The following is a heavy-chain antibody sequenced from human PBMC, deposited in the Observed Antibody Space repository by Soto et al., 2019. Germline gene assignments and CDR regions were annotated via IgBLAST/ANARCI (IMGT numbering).Heavy chain of an antibody. CDR1: GGSLSSSSYY. V-gene: IGHV4-39*01. D-gene: IGHD3-9*01. Sequence: ASETLSLTCTVAGGSLSSSSYYWGWLRQPPGKGLEWIGSIYYSGSTYYNPSLKSRVTISVDTSKNQFSLKLSSVTAADTAVYYCARHDWAKPFDYWGQGTLVTVSS. J-gene: IGHJ4*02. CDR3: ARHDWAKPFDY. CDR2: IYYSGST.